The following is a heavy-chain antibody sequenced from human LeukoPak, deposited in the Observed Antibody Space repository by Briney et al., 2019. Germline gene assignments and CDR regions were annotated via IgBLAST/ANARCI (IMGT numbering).Heavy chain of an antibody. J-gene: IGHJ5*02. D-gene: IGHD4-17*01. V-gene: IGHV1-2*02. CDR2: INPNSGGT. Sequence: GASVKVSCKASGYIFTGYYMHWVRQAPGQGLEWMGWINPNSGGTNYAQKFQGRVTMTRDTSISTAYMELSRLRSDDTAVYYCARDSSVTTVNWFDPWGQGTLVTVSS. CDR1: GYIFTGYY. CDR3: ARDSSVTTVNWFDP.